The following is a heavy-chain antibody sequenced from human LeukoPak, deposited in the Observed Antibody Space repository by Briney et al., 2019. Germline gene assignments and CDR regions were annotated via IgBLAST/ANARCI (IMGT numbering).Heavy chain of an antibody. CDR3: ARDSWAAAGTFYYYYGMDV. CDR1: GYTFTVYY. V-gene: IGHV1-2*02. J-gene: IGHJ6*02. CDR2: INPNSGGT. D-gene: IGHD6-13*01. Sequence: ASVKVSCKASGYTFTVYYMHWVRQAPGQGLEWMGWINPNSGGTNYAQKFQGRVTMTRDTSISTAYMELSRLRSDDTAVYYCARDSWAAAGTFYYYYGMDVWGQGTTVTVSS.